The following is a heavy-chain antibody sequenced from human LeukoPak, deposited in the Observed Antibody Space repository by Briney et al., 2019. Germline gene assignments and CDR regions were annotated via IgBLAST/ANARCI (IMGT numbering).Heavy chain of an antibody. Sequence: PSETLSLICTVSGGSISSYYWSWIRQPPGKGLEWIGYIYYSGSTNYNPSLKSRVTISVDTSKNQFSLKLSSVTAADTAVYYCARAAYYVYGMDVWGQGTTVTVSS. CDR1: GGSISSYY. J-gene: IGHJ6*02. CDR3: ARAAYYVYGMDV. D-gene: IGHD3-10*02. V-gene: IGHV4-59*01. CDR2: IYYSGST.